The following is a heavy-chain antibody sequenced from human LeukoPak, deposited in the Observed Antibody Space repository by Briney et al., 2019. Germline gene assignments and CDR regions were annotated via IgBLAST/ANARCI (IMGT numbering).Heavy chain of an antibody. CDR2: IRSKAYGGTT. V-gene: IGHV3-49*03. Sequence: GGSLRLSCTASGFTFGDYAMSWFRQAPGKGLEWVGFIRSKAYGGTTEYAASVKGRFTISRDDSKSIAYLQMNSLKTEDTAVYYCTRLRDREWELGFDYWGQGTLVTVSS. D-gene: IGHD1-26*01. CDR1: GFTFGDYA. J-gene: IGHJ4*02. CDR3: TRLRDREWELGFDY.